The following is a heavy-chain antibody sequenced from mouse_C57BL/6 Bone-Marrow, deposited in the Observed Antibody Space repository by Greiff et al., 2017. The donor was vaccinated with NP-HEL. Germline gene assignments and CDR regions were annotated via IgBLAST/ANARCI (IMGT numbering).Heavy chain of an antibody. CDR3: ASSDYYGSSYEGYWYFDV. CDR1: GYTFTSYW. CDR2: INPSSGYT. V-gene: IGHV1-7*01. D-gene: IGHD1-1*01. J-gene: IGHJ1*03. Sequence: VKLMESGAELAKPGASVKLSCKASGYTFTSYWMHWVKQRPGQGLEWIGYINPSSGYTKYNQKFKDKATLTADKSSSTAYMQRSRLTYEDSAVYYCASSDYYGSSYEGYWYFDVWGTGTTVTVSS.